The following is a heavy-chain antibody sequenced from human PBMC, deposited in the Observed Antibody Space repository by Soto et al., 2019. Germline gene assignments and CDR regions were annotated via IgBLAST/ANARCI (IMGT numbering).Heavy chain of an antibody. CDR1: GLTLRSYA. J-gene: IGHJ5*02. CDR3: AKGGPFTGGFDP. V-gene: IGHV3-23*01. D-gene: IGHD3-16*01. CDR2: ITGRSAVP. Sequence: EGQLLQSGGDLVQPGGSLRLSCAGSGLTLRSYAMTWIRQTPEKGLEWVSTITGRSAVPSYADSVNGRFTVSRDNSKNTLYLQMTSLRPDDTAIYYCAKGGPFTGGFDPWGQGTLVTVSA.